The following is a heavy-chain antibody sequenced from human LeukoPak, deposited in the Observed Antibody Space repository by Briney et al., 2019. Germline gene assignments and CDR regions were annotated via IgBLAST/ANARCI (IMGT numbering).Heavy chain of an antibody. J-gene: IGHJ4*02. D-gene: IGHD4-23*01. V-gene: IGHV3-48*03. CDR1: GFTFSSYE. CDR3: ARDTDYGGPFDY. CDR2: ISSGGSTI. Sequence: GGSLRLSCAASGFTFSSYEMHWVRQVPGKGLEWVSYISSGGSTIYYADSVKGRFTISRDNAKNSLYLQVNSLRAEDTAVYYCARDTDYGGPFDYWGQGTLVTVSS.